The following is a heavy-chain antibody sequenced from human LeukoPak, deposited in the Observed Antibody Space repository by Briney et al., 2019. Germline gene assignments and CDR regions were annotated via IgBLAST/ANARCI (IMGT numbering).Heavy chain of an antibody. CDR2: IYHSGST. J-gene: IGHJ3*02. CDR3: ARVMSSGWYGGAFDI. Sequence: PSETLSLTCAVSGGSISSGGYSWSWIRQPPGKGLEWIGYIYHSGSTYYNPSLKSRVTISVDRSKNQFSLKLSSVPAADTAVYYCARVMSSGWYGGAFDIWGQGTMVTVSS. CDR1: GGSISSGGYS. V-gene: IGHV4-30-2*01. D-gene: IGHD6-19*01.